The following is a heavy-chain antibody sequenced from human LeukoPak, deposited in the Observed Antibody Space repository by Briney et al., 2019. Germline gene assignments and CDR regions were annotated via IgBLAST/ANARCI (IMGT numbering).Heavy chain of an antibody. CDR2: IWYDGSNK. J-gene: IGHJ2*01. CDR3: ARDRGSLTHWYFDL. V-gene: IGHV3-33*01. CDR1: GFTFSSYG. Sequence: GGSLRLSCAASGFTFSSYGMHWVRQAPGKGLEWVAVIWYDGSNKYYADSVKGRFTISRDNSKNTLYLQMNSLRAEDTAAYYCARDRGSLTHWYFDLWGRGTLVTVSS. D-gene: IGHD3-10*01.